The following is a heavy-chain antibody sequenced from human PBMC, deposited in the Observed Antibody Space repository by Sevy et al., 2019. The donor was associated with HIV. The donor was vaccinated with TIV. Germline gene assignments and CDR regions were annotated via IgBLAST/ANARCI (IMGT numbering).Heavy chain of an antibody. V-gene: IGHV4-30-4*01. CDR3: ARATTYDSNGYYYGPFDY. Sequence: SETLSLTCTVSGGSISSGDYYWSWIRQPPGKGLEWIGYIYYSGSTYYNPSLKSRVTISVDTSKNQFSLKLSSVTAADTAVYYCARATTYDSNGYYYGPFDYWGQRTLVTVSS. D-gene: IGHD3-22*01. CDR1: GGSISSGDYY. CDR2: IYYSGST. J-gene: IGHJ4*02.